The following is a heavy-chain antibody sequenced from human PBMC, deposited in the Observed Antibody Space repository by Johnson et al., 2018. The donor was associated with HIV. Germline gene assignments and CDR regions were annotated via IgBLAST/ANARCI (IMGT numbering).Heavy chain of an antibody. CDR3: ARVPSAAAGSRGGAFDI. Sequence: VQLVESGGGLVQPGRSLRLSCAASGFTFDDYAMHWVRQAPGKGLEWVSGISWNSGSIGYADSVKGRFTISRDNSKNTLYLQMNSLRAEDTAVYYCARVPSAAAGSRGGAFDIWGQGTMVTVSS. CDR1: GFTFDDYA. V-gene: IGHV3-9*01. CDR2: ISWNSGSI. D-gene: IGHD6-13*01. J-gene: IGHJ3*02.